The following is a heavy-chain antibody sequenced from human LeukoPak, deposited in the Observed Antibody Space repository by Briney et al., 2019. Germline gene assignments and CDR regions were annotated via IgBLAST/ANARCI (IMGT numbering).Heavy chain of an antibody. CDR2: IFYSGST. D-gene: IGHD3-22*01. CDR3: AASYYYYSSGPRPYYFDF. Sequence: SETLSLTCTVSGGSIRSYYWSWIRQSPGKGLEWIGYIFYSGSTNYNPSLKSRVTISVDTSKNQFSLRLSSVTAADTAVYYCAASYYYYSSGPRPYYFDFWGQGTLVTVSS. V-gene: IGHV4-59*08. J-gene: IGHJ4*02. CDR1: GGSIRSYY.